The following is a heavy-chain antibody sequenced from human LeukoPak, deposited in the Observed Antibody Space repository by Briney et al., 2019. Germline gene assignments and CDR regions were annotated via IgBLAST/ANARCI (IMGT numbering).Heavy chain of an antibody. Sequence: ALVKVSCKASGYTFTSYDINWVRQATGQGLEWMGWMNPNSGNTGYAQKFQGRVTMTRNTSISTAYMELSSLRSEDTAVYYCARGYYEYGSGSQDYWGQGTLVTVSS. CDR1: GYTFTSYD. J-gene: IGHJ4*02. CDR2: MNPNSGNT. V-gene: IGHV1-8*01. CDR3: ARGYYEYGSGSQDY. D-gene: IGHD3-10*01.